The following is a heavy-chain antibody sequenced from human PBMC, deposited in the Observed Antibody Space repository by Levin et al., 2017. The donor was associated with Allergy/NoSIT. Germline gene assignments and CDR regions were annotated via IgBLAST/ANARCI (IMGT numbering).Heavy chain of an antibody. Sequence: GESLKISCAASGFPFSSYSMHWVRQAPGTGLEWVASMSSGSTYILYADFLKGRFTISRDDANNSLFLQMDNLRVEDTAVYFCARGDASTIRAAPDYRGQGNVVSDSS. CDR1: GFPFSSYS. V-gene: IGHV3-21*01. J-gene: IGHJ4*02. CDR3: ARGDASTIRAAPDY. CDR2: MSSGSTYI. D-gene: IGHD2-2*01.